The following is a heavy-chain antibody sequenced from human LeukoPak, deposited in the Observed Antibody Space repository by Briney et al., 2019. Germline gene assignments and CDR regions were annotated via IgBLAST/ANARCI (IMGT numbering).Heavy chain of an antibody. J-gene: IGHJ4*02. D-gene: IGHD3-16*01. CDR2: MSPKSGKS. V-gene: IGHV1-8*01. CDR3: ARTPPRGLIDY. CDR1: GYTFTSYD. Sequence: ASVKVSCKASGYTFTSYDINWVRQASGQGLEWMGWMSPKSGKSGYAQKFQGRVTITRDTSISTAYMELSSLTSEDTAVYYCARTPPRGLIDYWGQGTLVTVSS.